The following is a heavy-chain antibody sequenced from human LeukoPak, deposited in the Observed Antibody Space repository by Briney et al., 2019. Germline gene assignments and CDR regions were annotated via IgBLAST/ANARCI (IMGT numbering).Heavy chain of an antibody. CDR1: SGSLTGYY. D-gene: IGHD2-2*01. J-gene: IGHJ6*03. CDR3: ARTLGYCSSNSCPTFTYYYYMDV. V-gene: IGHV4-59*01. CDR2: VYATGTT. Sequence: SETLSLTCTVSSGSLTGYYWSWIRQPPGKGLEWIAYVYATGTTNYNPSLKSRVTISVDTSKNQFSLKLSSVTAADTAVYYCARTLGYCSSNSCPTFTYYYYMDVWGEGTTVTISS.